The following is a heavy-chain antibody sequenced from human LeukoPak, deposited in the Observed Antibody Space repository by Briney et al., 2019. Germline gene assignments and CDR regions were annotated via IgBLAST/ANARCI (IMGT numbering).Heavy chain of an antibody. J-gene: IGHJ4*02. Sequence: GKSLRLSCAASGFTFSNYAMHWVRQAPGKVLEWVSLISSGGTYEYYADSVKSRFTISRDNSKNTLYLQLNSLRAEDTAVYYCARDSTYYYDSGSSGPHYFDNWGQGTLVTVSS. CDR2: ISSGGTYE. CDR1: GFTFSNYA. D-gene: IGHD3-10*01. V-gene: IGHV3-30*01. CDR3: ARDSTYYYDSGSSGPHYFDN.